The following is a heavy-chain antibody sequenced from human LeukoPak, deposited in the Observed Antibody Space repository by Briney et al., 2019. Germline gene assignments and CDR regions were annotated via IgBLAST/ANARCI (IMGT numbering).Heavy chain of an antibody. CDR2: IRSDGSSK. CDR1: GFTFSDYE. V-gene: IGHV3-30*02. Sequence: GGSLRLSCVASGFTFSDYEFNWVRQAPGKGLEWVALIRSDGSSKNYADSVKGRFTISRDTSKNTVHLQMNNLRAEDTAVYYCAKWSGDYPSYYLDYWGQGTLVTVSS. J-gene: IGHJ4*02. CDR3: AKWSGDYPSYYLDY. D-gene: IGHD4-17*01.